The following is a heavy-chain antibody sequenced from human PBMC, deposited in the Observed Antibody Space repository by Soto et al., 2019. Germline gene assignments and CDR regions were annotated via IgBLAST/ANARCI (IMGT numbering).Heavy chain of an antibody. CDR3: VHRRAGRYFDY. V-gene: IGHV2-5*02. J-gene: IGHJ4*02. Sequence: QITLKESGPTLVKPTQTLTLTCTFSGFSLSTSGVGVGWIRQPPGKALEWLALIYWDDDERYSPSLKSRLTITKDTSKSQVVLTITTMDPVDTATYYCVHRRAGRYFDYWGQGTLVTVSS. CDR2: IYWDDDE. CDR1: GFSLSTSGVG.